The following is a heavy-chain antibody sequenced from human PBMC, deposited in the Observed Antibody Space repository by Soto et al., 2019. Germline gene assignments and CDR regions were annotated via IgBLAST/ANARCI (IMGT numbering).Heavy chain of an antibody. D-gene: IGHD2-2*01. V-gene: IGHV3-33*01. CDR1: GFTFSSYG. CDR2: IWYDGSNK. Sequence: HPGGSLRLSCAASGFTFSSYGMHWVRQAPGKGLEWVAVIWYDGSNKYYADSVKGRFTISRDNSKNTLYLQMNSLRAEDTAVYYCAREGCSSTSCYDSWFDPWGQGTLVTVSS. CDR3: AREGCSSTSCYDSWFDP. J-gene: IGHJ5*02.